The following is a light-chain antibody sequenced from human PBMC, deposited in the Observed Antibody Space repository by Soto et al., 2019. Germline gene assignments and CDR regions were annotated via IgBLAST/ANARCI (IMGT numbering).Light chain of an antibody. CDR2: GAS. CDR1: RSVRSSY. Sequence: PGTPTLSRGESATLFYSFCRSVRSSYLAWYQHKPGQPPRLLIYGASSRASGVPDRFSGSGSGTDFTLTISRLEPEDFAVYYCHQYCSSPITFGQGTRLEIK. CDR3: HQYCSSPIT. V-gene: IGKV3-20*01. J-gene: IGKJ5*01.